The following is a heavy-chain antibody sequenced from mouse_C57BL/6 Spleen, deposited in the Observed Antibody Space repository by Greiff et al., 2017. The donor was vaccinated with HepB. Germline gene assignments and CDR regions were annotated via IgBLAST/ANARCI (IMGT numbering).Heavy chain of an antibody. CDR3: ARANYDPYCFDY. CDR2: INPNNGGT. D-gene: IGHD2-4*01. CDR1: GYTFTDYY. Sequence: EVQLQQSGPELVKPGASVKISCKASGYTFTDYYMNWVKQSHGKSLEWIGDINPNNGGTSYNQKFKGKATLTVDKSSSTAYMELRSLTSEDSAVYYCARANYDPYCFDYWGQGTTLTVSS. V-gene: IGHV1-26*01. J-gene: IGHJ2*01.